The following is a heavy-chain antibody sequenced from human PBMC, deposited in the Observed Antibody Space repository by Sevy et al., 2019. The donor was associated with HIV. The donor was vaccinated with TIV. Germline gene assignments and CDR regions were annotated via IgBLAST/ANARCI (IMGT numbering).Heavy chain of an antibody. Sequence: GGSLRLSCAASGFTFSSYAMSWVRQAPGKGLEWVSAISGSGGSTYYADFVKGRFTISRDNSKNTLYLQMNSLRAEDTAVYYCAKGHEQWLVLDAFDIWGQGTMVTVSS. V-gene: IGHV3-23*01. CDR2: ISGSGGST. CDR3: AKGHEQWLVLDAFDI. D-gene: IGHD6-19*01. CDR1: GFTFSSYA. J-gene: IGHJ3*02.